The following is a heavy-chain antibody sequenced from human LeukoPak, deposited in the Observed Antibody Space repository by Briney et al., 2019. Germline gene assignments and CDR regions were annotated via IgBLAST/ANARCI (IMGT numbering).Heavy chain of an antibody. Sequence: GGSLRLSCAASGFTFSSYGMNWVRQAPGKGLEWVAIISYDGSNKYYVDSVKGRFTISRDNSENTLYLQMNNLRAEDTAVYYCAKCSRVDWLPIDYWGRGTLVTVSS. D-gene: IGHD3-9*01. V-gene: IGHV3-30*18. CDR3: AKCSRVDWLPIDY. J-gene: IGHJ4*02. CDR2: ISYDGSNK. CDR1: GFTFSSYG.